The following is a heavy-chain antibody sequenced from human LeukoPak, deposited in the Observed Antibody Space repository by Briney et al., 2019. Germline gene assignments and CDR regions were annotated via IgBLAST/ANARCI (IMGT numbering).Heavy chain of an antibody. V-gene: IGHV3-23*01. CDR3: AKPVKYSSSWGGPIDY. CDR1: GFTFSSYA. D-gene: IGHD6-13*01. Sequence: GGSLRLSCAASGFTFSSYAMSWVRQAPGKGLEWVSAISGSGGSTYYADSVKGRFTISRDNSKNTLYLQMNSLRAEDTAVYYCAKPVKYSSSWGGPIDYWGQGTLVTVSS. CDR2: ISGSGGST. J-gene: IGHJ4*02.